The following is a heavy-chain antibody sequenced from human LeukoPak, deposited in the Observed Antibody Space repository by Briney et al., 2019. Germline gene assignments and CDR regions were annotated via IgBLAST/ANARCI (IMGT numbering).Heavy chain of an antibody. J-gene: IGHJ4*02. V-gene: IGHV3-64*01. CDR2: ISSNGGST. CDR1: GFTFSSYA. Sequence: PGGSLRLSCAASGFTFSSYAMHWVRQAPGKGLEYVSAISSNGGSTYYANSVKGRFTISRDNSKNTLYLQMGSLRAEDMAVYYCARDFVVERGRYFDYWGQGTLVTVSS. D-gene: IGHD2-15*01. CDR3: ARDFVVERGRYFDY.